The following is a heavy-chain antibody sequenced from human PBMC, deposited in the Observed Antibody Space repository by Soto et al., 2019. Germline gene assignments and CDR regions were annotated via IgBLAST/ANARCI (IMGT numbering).Heavy chain of an antibody. J-gene: IGHJ4*02. CDR1: GFTFSNYA. CDR2: ISGSGGST. D-gene: IGHD3-22*01. V-gene: IGHV3-23*01. CDR3: AKDTKGYYFDSSGYFNYYDS. Sequence: EMQLLESGGDLVQPGGSLRLSCAASGFTFSNYAMRLVRQAPGKGLEWVSAISGSGGSTYYADSVKGRFTISRDTSKNTLFLQMYSLRAEDTALYYCAKDTKGYYFDSSGYFNYYDSWGQGTLITVSS.